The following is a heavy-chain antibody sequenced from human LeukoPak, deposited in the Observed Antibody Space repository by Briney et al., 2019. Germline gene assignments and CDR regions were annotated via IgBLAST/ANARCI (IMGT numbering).Heavy chain of an antibody. J-gene: IGHJ4*02. Sequence: GGSLRLSCAASGFTFSSYGMHWVRQAPGKGLEWVAVISYDGSNKYYADSVKGRFTISRDNSKNTLYLQMNSLRAEDTAVYYCAKERLGIFGALGHWGQGTLVTVSS. CDR1: GFTFSSYG. V-gene: IGHV3-30*18. CDR2: ISYDGSNK. D-gene: IGHD3-3*01. CDR3: AKERLGIFGALGH.